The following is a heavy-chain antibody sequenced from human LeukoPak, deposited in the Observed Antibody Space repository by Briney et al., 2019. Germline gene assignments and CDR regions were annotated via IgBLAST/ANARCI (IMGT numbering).Heavy chain of an antibody. CDR3: ARRGGNWVTR. J-gene: IGHJ4*02. V-gene: IGHV5-51*01. CDR2: ISPANSET. D-gene: IGHD1-1*01. Sequence: PGESLKISCKGSGYRFTSYWIAWVRQKPGEGLELMGIISPANSETLYSPSFQGQVTMSADSSPASLQSSSVKASSPGIYYCARRGGNWVTRGGEGTLVTV. CDR1: GYRFTSYW.